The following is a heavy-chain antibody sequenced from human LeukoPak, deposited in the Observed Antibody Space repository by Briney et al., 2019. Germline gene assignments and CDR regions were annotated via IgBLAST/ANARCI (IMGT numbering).Heavy chain of an antibody. CDR1: GFTFSSYA. CDR3: AKVLFGSGPQEDRYFDY. V-gene: IGHV3-23*01. J-gene: IGHJ4*02. CDR2: ICGSGGGT. Sequence: PGGSLRLSCAASGFTFSSYAMSWVRQAPGKGLEWVSAICGSGGGTYYADSVKGRFTISRDNSKNTLYLQMNSLRAEDTAVYYCAKVLFGSGPQEDRYFDYWGQGTLVTVSS. D-gene: IGHD2-15*01.